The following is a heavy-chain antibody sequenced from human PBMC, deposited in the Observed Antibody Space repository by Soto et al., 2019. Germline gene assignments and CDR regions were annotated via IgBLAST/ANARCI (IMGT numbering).Heavy chain of an antibody. Sequence: PGGSLRLSCAASGFTFSSYGMHWVRQAPGKGLVWVSLISYDGSNKYYADSVKGRFTISRGNAKNTLYLQMNSLRAEDTAVYYCARSGSWAVAGPYGMDVWGQGTTVTVSS. CDR2: ISYDGSNK. J-gene: IGHJ6*02. CDR3: ARSGSWAVAGPYGMDV. D-gene: IGHD6-19*01. CDR1: GFTFSSYG. V-gene: IGHV3-30*03.